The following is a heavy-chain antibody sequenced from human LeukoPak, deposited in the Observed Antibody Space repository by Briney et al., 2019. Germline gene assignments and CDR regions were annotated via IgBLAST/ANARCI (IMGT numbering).Heavy chain of an antibody. Sequence: AGGSLRLSCAASGFTFSSYGMHWIRQAPGKGLEWVAVISYDGSNKYYADSVKGRFTISRDNSKNTLYLQMNSLRAEDAAVYYCAKTLYSGSYLGWGQGTLVTVSS. V-gene: IGHV3-30*18. CDR3: AKTLYSGSYLG. CDR1: GFTFSSYG. J-gene: IGHJ4*02. D-gene: IGHD1-26*01. CDR2: ISYDGSNK.